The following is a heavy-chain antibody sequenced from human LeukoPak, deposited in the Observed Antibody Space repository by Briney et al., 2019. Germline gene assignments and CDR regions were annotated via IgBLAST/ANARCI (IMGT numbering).Heavy chain of an antibody. D-gene: IGHD5-12*01. CDR3: AAAGVGYSGYDSDDAFDI. J-gene: IGHJ3*02. V-gene: IGHV1-2*02. CDR1: GYTFTRYY. Sequence: ASVKVSCKASGYTFTRYYMHWVRQAPGQGLEWMGWINPNSGGTNYAQKFQGRVTMTRDTSISTAYLELSRLRSDDTAVYYCAAAGVGYSGYDSDDAFDIWGQGTMVTVSS. CDR2: INPNSGGT.